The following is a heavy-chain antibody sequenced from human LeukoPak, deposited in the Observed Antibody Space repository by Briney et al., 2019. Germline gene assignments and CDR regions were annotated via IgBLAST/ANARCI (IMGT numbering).Heavy chain of an antibody. J-gene: IGHJ6*03. CDR3: AKDGSQTTVTPNYFYMDV. CDR1: GFNLDGYA. Sequence: PGGSLRLSCAASGFNLDGYAMHWVRQAPGKGLEWVSGITWNSGYIVYADSVKGRFTISRDNAKNSLYLQMHSLRAEDTAFYYCAKDGSQTTVTPNYFYMDVWGKGTTVIVSS. V-gene: IGHV3-9*01. CDR2: ITWNSGYI. D-gene: IGHD4-17*01.